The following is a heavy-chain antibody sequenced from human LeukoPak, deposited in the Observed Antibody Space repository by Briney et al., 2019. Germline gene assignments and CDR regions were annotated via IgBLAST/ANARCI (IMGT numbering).Heavy chain of an antibody. J-gene: IGHJ3*02. CDR3: ARDYDLGAFDI. D-gene: IGHD3-3*01. CDR1: GGSISSYY. CDR2: IYYSGST. Sequence: SETLSLTCTVSGGSISSYYWSWIRQPPGKGLEWIGYIYYSGSTNYNPSLKSRVTISVDTSKNQFSLKLSSVTAADTAVYYCARDYDLGAFDIWGQGTMVTVSS. V-gene: IGHV4-59*01.